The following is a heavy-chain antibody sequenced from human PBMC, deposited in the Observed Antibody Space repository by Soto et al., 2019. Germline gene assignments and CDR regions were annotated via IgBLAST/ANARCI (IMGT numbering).Heavy chain of an antibody. CDR2: ISSGGTTM. J-gene: IGHJ4*02. Sequence: QVQLVDSGGGLVEPGGSLRLSCAASVFRFSDHYMTWIRQAPGKGLEWVSKISSGGTTMYYADSVKGRFTVSRDNAQNSLYLQMNGLRAEDTAVYYCAGDPYYYGSAFWGQGTLVTVSS. V-gene: IGHV3-11*01. CDR3: AGDPYYYGSAF. CDR1: VFRFSDHY. D-gene: IGHD3-10*01.